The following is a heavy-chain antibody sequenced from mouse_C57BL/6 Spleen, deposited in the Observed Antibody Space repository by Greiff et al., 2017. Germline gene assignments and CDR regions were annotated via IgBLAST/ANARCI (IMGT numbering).Heavy chain of an antibody. J-gene: IGHJ4*01. Sequence: QVQLQQSGAELARPGASVKLSCKASGYTFTSYGISWVKQRTGQGLEWIGEIYPRSGNTYYNEKFKGKATLTADKSSSTAYMELRSLTSEDSAVYFCAKGADDYAMDYWGQGTSVTVSS. CDR3: AKGADDYAMDY. CDR2: IYPRSGNT. V-gene: IGHV1-81*01. CDR1: GYTFTSYG.